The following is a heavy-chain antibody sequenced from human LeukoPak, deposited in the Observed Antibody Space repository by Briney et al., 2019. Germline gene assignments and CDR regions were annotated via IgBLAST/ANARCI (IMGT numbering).Heavy chain of an antibody. Sequence: SQTLSLTCAISGDSVSSNSAAWNWIRQSPSRGLEWLGRTYYRSKWYNDYAVSVKSRITINPDTSKNQFSLKLSSVTAADTAVYYCARDGEMVTIENYFDYWGQGALVTVSS. J-gene: IGHJ4*02. CDR3: ARDGEMVTIENYFDY. V-gene: IGHV6-1*01. CDR2: TYYRSKWYN. D-gene: IGHD5-24*01. CDR1: GDSVSSNSAA.